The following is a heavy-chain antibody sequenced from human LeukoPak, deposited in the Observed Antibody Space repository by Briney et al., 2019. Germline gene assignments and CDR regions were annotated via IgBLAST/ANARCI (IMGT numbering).Heavy chain of an antibody. CDR3: AREGRGYYGSGSNYMDV. D-gene: IGHD3-10*01. CDR2: IYHSGST. CDR1: GYSISSGYY. J-gene: IGHJ6*03. Sequence: SETLFLTCTVSGYSISSGYYWGWIRQPPGKGLEWIGSIYHSGSTYYNPSLKSRVTISVDTSKNQFSLKLSSVTAADTAVYYCAREGRGYYGSGSNYMDVWGKGTTVTVSS. V-gene: IGHV4-38-2*02.